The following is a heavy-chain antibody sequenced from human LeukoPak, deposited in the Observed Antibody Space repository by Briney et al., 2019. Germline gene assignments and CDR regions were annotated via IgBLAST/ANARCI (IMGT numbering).Heavy chain of an antibody. D-gene: IGHD4-17*01. V-gene: IGHV1-24*01. CDR1: GYTLTELS. CDR3: ARSTVTPSGKIDY. J-gene: IGHJ4*02. CDR2: FDPEDGET. Sequence: ASVNVSCKVSGYTLTELSMHWVRQAPGKGLEWMGGFDPEDGETIYAQKLQGRVTMTTDTSTSTAYMELRSLRSDDTAVYYCARSTVTPSGKIDYWGQGTLVTVSS.